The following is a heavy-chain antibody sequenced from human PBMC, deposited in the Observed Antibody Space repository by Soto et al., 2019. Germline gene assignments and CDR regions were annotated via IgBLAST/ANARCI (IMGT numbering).Heavy chain of an antibody. CDR2: ISSSSSYI. CDR1: GFTFSSYS. J-gene: IGHJ4*02. Sequence: GGSLRLSCAASGFTFSSYSMNWVRQAPGKGLEWVSSISSSSSYIYYADSVKGRFTISRDNAKNSLYLQMNSLRAEDTAVYYCARGLYYYGSGSYSLWYWGQGTLVTVS. CDR3: ARGLYYYGSGSYSLWY. V-gene: IGHV3-21*01. D-gene: IGHD3-10*01.